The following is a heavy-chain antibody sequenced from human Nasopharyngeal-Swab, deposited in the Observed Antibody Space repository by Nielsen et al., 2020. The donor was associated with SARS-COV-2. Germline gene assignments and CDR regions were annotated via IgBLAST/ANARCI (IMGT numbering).Heavy chain of an antibody. CDR1: GGSISSSSYY. V-gene: IGHV4-39*07. Sequence: SETLSLTCTVSGGSISSSSYYWGWIRQPPGKGLEWIGSIYYSGSTYYNPSLKSRVTISVDTSKNQFSLKLSSVTAADTAVYYCARESTTTWSGPYYYYGMDVWGQGTTVTVSS. D-gene: IGHD5/OR15-5a*01. J-gene: IGHJ6*02. CDR3: ARESTTTWSGPYYYYGMDV. CDR2: IYYSGST.